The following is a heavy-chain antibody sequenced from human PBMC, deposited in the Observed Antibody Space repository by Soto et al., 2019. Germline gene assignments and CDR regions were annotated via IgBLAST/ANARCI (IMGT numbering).Heavy chain of an antibody. CDR3: AGRTSLTSVEIFSGGLSGYNWVDP. D-gene: IGHD3-3*01. CDR2: IFYSGNA. J-gene: IGHJ5*01. CDR1: DDSINSDKYY. V-gene: IGHV4-39*01. Sequence: SETLSLTCSVSDDSINSDKYYSGWIRQPPGKGLEWIGSIFYSGNAYYNPSLKSRVTMSVDTSQNQFSLKLSSVTAADTAVYYCAGRTSLTSVEIFSGGLSGYNWVDPWGRGTLVTVSS.